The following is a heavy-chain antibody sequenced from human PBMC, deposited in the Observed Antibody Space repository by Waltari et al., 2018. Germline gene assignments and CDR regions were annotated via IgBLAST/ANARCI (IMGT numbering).Heavy chain of an antibody. CDR3: GTYSSDYLSYYFMDV. CDR2: CAPETGET. V-gene: IGHV1-69-2*01. D-gene: IGHD3-22*01. Sequence: EVQLVQSGAEVKKPGATVKISCKVSGDTFTDYYIHWVQQAPGKGPGWMGLCAPETGETIHAEKFQDRVTLTAETSTATAYMELSSLRSEDTAVYYCGTYSSDYLSYYFMDVWGKGTTVTVSS. CDR1: GDTFTDYY. J-gene: IGHJ6*03.